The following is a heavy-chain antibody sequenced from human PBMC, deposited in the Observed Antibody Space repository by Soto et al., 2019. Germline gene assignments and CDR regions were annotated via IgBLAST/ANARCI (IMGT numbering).Heavy chain of an antibody. CDR2: IYYNGNA. J-gene: IGHJ4*02. D-gene: IGHD2-2*01. V-gene: IGHV4-39*01. CDR1: GGSVSSSSSY. Sequence: SETLSLTCTVSGGSVSSSSSYWGWIRQAPGKGLAWIGIIYYNGNAYYDPSLRSRATISVDTSRDQFSLRLSSVTATDTAVYFCARQRAGPCSRSTCLVPTDVVGYFFDSWGPGTLVTVSS. CDR3: ARQRAGPCSRSTCLVPTDVVGYFFDS.